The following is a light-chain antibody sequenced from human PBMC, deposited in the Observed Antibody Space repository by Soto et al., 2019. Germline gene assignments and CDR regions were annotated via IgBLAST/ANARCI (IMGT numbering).Light chain of an antibody. CDR1: NSNIGSSF. V-gene: IGLV1-47*01. CDR3: AAWDDSLSAHVV. CDR2: RNN. Sequence: QAVVTQPPSASGTPGQRVTISCSGSNSNIGSSFVYWYQQLPGTAPKLLIYRNNQRPSGVPDRFSGSKSGTSASLAISGLRSEDEADYYCAAWDDSLSAHVVFGGGTQLTVL. J-gene: IGLJ2*01.